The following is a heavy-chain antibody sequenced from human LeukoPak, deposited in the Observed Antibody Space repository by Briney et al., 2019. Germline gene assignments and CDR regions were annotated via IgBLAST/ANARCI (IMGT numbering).Heavy chain of an antibody. CDR3: AKDGNRGGYSGSDY. Sequence: GGSLRLSCAASGFTFSSYAVSWVRQAPGKGLEWVSAISGSGGSTYYADSVKGRFTISRDNSKNTLYLQMNSLRAEDTAVYYCAKDGNRGGYSGSDYWGQGTLVTVSS. J-gene: IGHJ4*02. D-gene: IGHD2-15*01. V-gene: IGHV3-23*01. CDR2: ISGSGGST. CDR1: GFTFSSYA.